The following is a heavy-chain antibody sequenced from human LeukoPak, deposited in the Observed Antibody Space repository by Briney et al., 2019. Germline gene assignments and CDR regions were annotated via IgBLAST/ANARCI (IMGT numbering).Heavy chain of an antibody. CDR3: ARGNLEKSDY. V-gene: IGHV1-2*06. J-gene: IGHJ4*02. Sequence: GASVKVSCKASGYAFTAYYMHWVRQAPGQGLEWMGRINPNSGGTNYVQKFQGRVTMTRDTSISTAYMELSRLRSDDTAVYYCARGNLEKSDYWGQGTLVTVSS. CDR2: INPNSGGT. D-gene: IGHD1-1*01. CDR1: GYAFTAYY.